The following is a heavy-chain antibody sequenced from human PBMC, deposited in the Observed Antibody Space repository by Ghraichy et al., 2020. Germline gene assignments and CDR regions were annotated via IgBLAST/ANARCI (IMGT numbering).Heavy chain of an antibody. CDR2: INHSGST. CDR3: ARRGYSGYVVRYCSGGSCFNFDY. J-gene: IGHJ4*02. Sequence: SETLSLTCAVYGGSFSGYYWSWIRQPPGKGLEWIGEINHSGSTNYNPSLKSRVTISVDTSKNQFSLKLSSVTAADTAVYYCARRGYSGYVVRYCSGGSCFNFDYWAREPWSPSPQ. CDR1: GGSFSGYY. V-gene: IGHV4-34*01. D-gene: IGHD2-15*01.